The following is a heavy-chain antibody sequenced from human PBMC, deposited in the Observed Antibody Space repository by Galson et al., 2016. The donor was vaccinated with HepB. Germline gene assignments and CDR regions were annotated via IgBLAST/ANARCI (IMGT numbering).Heavy chain of an antibody. D-gene: IGHD4-17*01. Sequence: PALVKPTQTLTLTCTFSGFSLSTDALGVGWIRQPPGKALEWLALIYWDDNKHYSPSLKSRLPITKDTSKSQVVLTMTSMDPDDTATYYCAHIDYSDLDAFDIWGQGTVVTVSS. CDR2: IYWDDNK. CDR1: GFSLSTDALG. V-gene: IGHV2-5*02. J-gene: IGHJ3*02. CDR3: AHIDYSDLDAFDI.